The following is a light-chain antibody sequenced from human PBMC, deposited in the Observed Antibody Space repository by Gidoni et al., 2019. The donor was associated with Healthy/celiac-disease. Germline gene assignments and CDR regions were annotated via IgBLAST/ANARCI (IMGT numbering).Light chain of an antibody. J-gene: IGKJ1*01. V-gene: IGKV4-1*01. CDR1: QSVLYSSNNKNY. CDR3: QQYYSTPQT. CDR2: WAS. Sequence: DIVMTQSPDSLDASLGERATINCKSSQSVLYSSNNKNYLAWYQQKPGQPPKLLIYWASTRESGVPDRFSGSGSGTDFTLTISSLQAEDVAVYYCQQYYSTPQTFGQGTKVEIK.